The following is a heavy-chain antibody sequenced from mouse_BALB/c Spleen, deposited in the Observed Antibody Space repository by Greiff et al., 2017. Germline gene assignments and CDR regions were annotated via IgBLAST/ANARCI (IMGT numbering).Heavy chain of an antibody. CDR1: GFTFSSYA. V-gene: IGHV5-6-5*01. D-gene: IGHD4-1*01. Sequence: EVMLVESGGGLVKPGGSLKLSCAASGFTFSSYAMSWVRQTPEKRLEWVASISSGGSTYYPDSVKGRFTISRDNARNILYLQMSSLRSEDTAMYYCARRLGDYWGQGTTLTVSS. CDR3: ARRLGDY. J-gene: IGHJ2*01. CDR2: ISSGGST.